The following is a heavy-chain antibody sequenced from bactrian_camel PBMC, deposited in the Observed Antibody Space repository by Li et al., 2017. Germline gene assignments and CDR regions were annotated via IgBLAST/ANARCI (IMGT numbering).Heavy chain of an antibody. Sequence: VQLVESGGDSVQAGGSLRVSCAASGFIVQYTSMTWFRQAPGKGREGVAAIDSGGKVFYADSVKGRFTTSQDNAKNNVYLQMNSLKPEDTAMYYCAAGVKRGDLFLLSSAEYNYWGQGTQVTVS. D-gene: IGHD1*01. CDR1: GFIVQYTS. CDR2: IDSGGKV. J-gene: IGHJ4*01. V-gene: IGHV3S40*01. CDR3: AAGVKRGDLFLLSSAEYNY.